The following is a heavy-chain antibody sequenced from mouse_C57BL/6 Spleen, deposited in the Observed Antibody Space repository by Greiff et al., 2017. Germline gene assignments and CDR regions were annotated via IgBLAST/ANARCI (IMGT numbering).Heavy chain of an antibody. Sequence: VQLQQPGAELVRPGSSVKLSCKASGYTFTSYWMHWVKQRPIQGLEWIGNIDPAGSETHYNQKFKDKATLTVDKSSSTAYMQLSSLTSEDSAVYYCARDVSRPQGYFDVWGTGTTVTVSS. J-gene: IGHJ1*03. CDR3: ARDVSRPQGYFDV. CDR2: IDPAGSET. CDR1: GYTFTSYW. D-gene: IGHD1-1*01. V-gene: IGHV1-52*01.